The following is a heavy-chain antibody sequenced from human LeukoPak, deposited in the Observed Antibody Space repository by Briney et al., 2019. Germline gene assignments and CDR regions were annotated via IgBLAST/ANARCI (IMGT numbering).Heavy chain of an antibody. CDR3: ARESVWGMTTVPNYFDY. CDR2: ISAYNGNT. D-gene: IGHD4-17*01. Sequence: VASVKVSCKASGYTFTSYGISWVRQAPGQGLEWMGWISAYNGNTNYAQKLQGRVTMTTDTSTSTAYMELRSLRSDDTAVYYCARESVWGMTTVPNYFDYWGQGTLVTVSS. V-gene: IGHV1-18*01. CDR1: GYTFTSYG. J-gene: IGHJ4*02.